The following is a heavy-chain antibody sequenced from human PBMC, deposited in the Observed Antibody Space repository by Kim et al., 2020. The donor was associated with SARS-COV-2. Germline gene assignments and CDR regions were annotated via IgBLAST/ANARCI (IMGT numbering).Heavy chain of an antibody. V-gene: IGHV4-31*03. CDR2: IYYSGST. CDR1: GGSISSGGYY. Sequence: SETLSLTCTVSGGSISSGGYYWSWIRQHPGKGLEWIGYIYYSGSTYYNPSLKSRVTISLDTSKNQFSLKLSSVTAADTAVYYCARDLTMVRGNGMDVWGQGTTVTVSS. D-gene: IGHD3-10*01. J-gene: IGHJ6*02. CDR3: ARDLTMVRGNGMDV.